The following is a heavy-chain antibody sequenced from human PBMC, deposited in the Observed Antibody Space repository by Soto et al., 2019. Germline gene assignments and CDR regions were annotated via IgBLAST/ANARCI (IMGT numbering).Heavy chain of an antibody. CDR1: GYTFTSYD. Sequence: QVQLVQSGAEVKKPGASVKVSCKASGYTFTSYDMHWVRQAPGQGLEWMGIINPSGGSTSYAQKFQGRVTMTRDTSTSTVYMELSSLRSEDTAVYYCAIPTRTHYGMDVWGQGTTVTVSS. CDR3: AIPTRTHYGMDV. J-gene: IGHJ6*02. V-gene: IGHV1-46*01. CDR2: INPSGGST.